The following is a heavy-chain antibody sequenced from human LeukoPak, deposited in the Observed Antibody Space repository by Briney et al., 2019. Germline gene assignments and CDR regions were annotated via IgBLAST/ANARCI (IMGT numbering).Heavy chain of an antibody. CDR1: GFPFGDYD. J-gene: IGHJ4*02. D-gene: IGHD6-19*01. Sequence: PGGPLRLSCTTAGFPFGDYDMSWVRRAPGKGLEWIGLIRREANGGTAEYAASVKGRFTVSRDDSQNTLYLQMNSLKTDDTAVYYCATGLIVVAGTQVDYWGQGTLVTVSS. V-gene: IGHV3-49*04. CDR2: IRREANGGTA. CDR3: ATGLIVVAGTQVDY.